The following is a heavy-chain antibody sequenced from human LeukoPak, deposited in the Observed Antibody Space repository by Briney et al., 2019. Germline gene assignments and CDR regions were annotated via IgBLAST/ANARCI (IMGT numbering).Heavy chain of an antibody. J-gene: IGHJ4*02. Sequence: GGSLRLSCAASGFTFSDYYMSWIRQAPGKGLEWVSYISSSSSYTNYADSVKGRFTISRDNSKNTLYLQMNSLRAEDTAVYYCAKGRRREMATIEFDYWGQGTLVTVSS. V-gene: IGHV3-11*05. CDR2: ISSSSSYT. CDR1: GFTFSDYY. D-gene: IGHD5-24*01. CDR3: AKGRRREMATIEFDY.